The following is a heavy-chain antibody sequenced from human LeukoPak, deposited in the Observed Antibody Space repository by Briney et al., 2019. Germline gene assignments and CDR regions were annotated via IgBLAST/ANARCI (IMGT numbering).Heavy chain of an antibody. J-gene: IGHJ4*02. D-gene: IGHD3-10*01. CDR3: ARTITMVRGVIITFYYFDY. V-gene: IGHV3-20*04. CDR1: GFTFDDYG. Sequence: GGSLRLSCAASGFTFDDYGMSWVRQAPGKGLEWVSGINWNGGSTGYADSVKGRFTISRDNAKNSLYLQMNSLRAEDTALYYCARTITMVRGVIITFYYFDYWGQGTLVIVSS. CDR2: INWNGGST.